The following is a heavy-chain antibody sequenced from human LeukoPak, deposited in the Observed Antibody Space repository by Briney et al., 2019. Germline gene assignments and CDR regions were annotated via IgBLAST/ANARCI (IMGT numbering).Heavy chain of an antibody. CDR2: INHGGST. V-gene: IGHV4-34*01. J-gene: IGHJ4*02. CDR3: ARGIAIGYCSGGSCYPFDY. Sequence: SETLSLTCAVYGGSFSDYYWTWIRQPPGKGLEWIGEINHGGSTNYNPSLKSRVTMSVDTSKNQFSLKLSFVTAADTAVYYCARGIAIGYCSGGSCYPFDYWGQGTLVTVSS. CDR1: GGSFSDYY. D-gene: IGHD2-15*01.